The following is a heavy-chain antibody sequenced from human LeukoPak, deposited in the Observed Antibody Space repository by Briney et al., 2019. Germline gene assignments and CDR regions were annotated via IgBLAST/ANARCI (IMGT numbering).Heavy chain of an antibody. CDR2: ISAYNGNT. D-gene: IGHD3-22*01. V-gene: IGHV1-18*01. Sequence: ASVKVSCKASGYTFTSYGISWVRQAPGQGLEWMGWISAYNGNTNYAQKLQGRVTMTTDTSTSTAYMELRSLRSDDTAVYYRARVMSSSGYYPFDYWGQGTLVTVSS. J-gene: IGHJ4*02. CDR1: GYTFTSYG. CDR3: ARVMSSSGYYPFDY.